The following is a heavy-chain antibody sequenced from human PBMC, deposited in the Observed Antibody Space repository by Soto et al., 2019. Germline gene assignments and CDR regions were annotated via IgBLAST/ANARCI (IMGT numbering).Heavy chain of an antibody. J-gene: IGHJ3*02. CDR2: INHSGST. Sequence: PSETLSLTCAVYGGSFSGYYWSWIRQPPGKGLEWIGEINHSGSTSYNPSLKSRVTISVDTSKNQFSLKLSSVTAADTAVYYCAREAPRHERLAFDIWGQGTMVTVSS. CDR3: AREAPRHERLAFDI. V-gene: IGHV4-34*01. CDR1: GGSFSGYY.